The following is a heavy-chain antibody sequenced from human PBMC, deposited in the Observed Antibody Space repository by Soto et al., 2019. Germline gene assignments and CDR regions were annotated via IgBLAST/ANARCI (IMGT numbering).Heavy chain of an antibody. J-gene: IGHJ4*02. Sequence: SETLSLTCTVSGGSMDTYYWSWIRQPPGKGLEWIGYIYYSGSTNYNPSLKSRVTISVDTSKNQFSLKLSSVTAADTAVYYCARGNYDFLTGYYIEYFDYWGQGTLVTVSS. V-gene: IGHV4-59*01. D-gene: IGHD3-9*01. CDR2: IYYSGST. CDR1: GGSMDTYY. CDR3: ARGNYDFLTGYYIEYFDY.